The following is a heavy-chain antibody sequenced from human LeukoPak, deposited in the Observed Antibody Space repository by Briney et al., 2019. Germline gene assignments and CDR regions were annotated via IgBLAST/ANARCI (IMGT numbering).Heavy chain of an antibody. V-gene: IGHV1-2*02. J-gene: IGHJ6*02. D-gene: IGHD2-15*01. CDR3: ASRSRLELLNHYYYYGMDV. Sequence: ASVKVSCKASGYTFTGYYMHWVRQAPGQGLEWMGWINPNSGGTNYAQKFQGRVTMTRDTSISTACMELSRLRSDDTAVYYCASRSRLELLNHYYYYGMDVWGQGTTVTVSS. CDR1: GYTFTGYY. CDR2: INPNSGGT.